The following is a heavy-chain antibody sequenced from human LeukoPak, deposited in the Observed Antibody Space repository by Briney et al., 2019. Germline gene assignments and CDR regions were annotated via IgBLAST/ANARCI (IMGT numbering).Heavy chain of an antibody. D-gene: IGHD1-1*01. Sequence: SETLSLTCAFYGGSFSGYSLTWIRQPPGKGLEWIGEINHSGINHFNPSLKSRVTISADTSKKQVFLNLSSVTAADTAVYYCARSGGSGYKHFDPWGQGTLVTVSS. J-gene: IGHJ5*02. CDR1: GGSFSGYS. CDR3: ARSGGSGYKHFDP. V-gene: IGHV4-34*01. CDR2: INHSGIN.